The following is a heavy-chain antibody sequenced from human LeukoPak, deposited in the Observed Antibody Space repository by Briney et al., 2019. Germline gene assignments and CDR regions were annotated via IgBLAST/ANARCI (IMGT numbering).Heavy chain of an antibody. CDR2: MNPNSGNT. Sequence: ASVTVSCKASGYTFTSYDINWVRQATGQVLEWMGWMNPNSGNTGYAQKFQGRVTMTRNTSISTAYMELSSLRSEDTAVYYCARGGERYYDFWSGYYNAYYYYMDVWGKGTTVTVSS. V-gene: IGHV1-8*01. CDR1: GYTFTSYD. CDR3: ARGGERYYDFWSGYYNAYYYYMDV. J-gene: IGHJ6*03. D-gene: IGHD3-3*01.